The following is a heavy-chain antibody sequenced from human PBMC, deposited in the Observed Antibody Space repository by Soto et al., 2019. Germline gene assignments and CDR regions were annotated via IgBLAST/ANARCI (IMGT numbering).Heavy chain of an antibody. CDR1: GYSFTSYW. CDR2: IYPGDSDT. J-gene: IGHJ4*02. V-gene: IGHV5-51*01. D-gene: IGHD3-3*01. Sequence: GESLKISCKGSGYSFTSYWIGWVRQMPGKGLEWMGIIYPGDSDTRYSPSFQGQVTISADKSISTAYLQWSSLKASDTAMYYCARTPTYYDFWSGQYYFDYWGQGTLVTVSS. CDR3: ARTPTYYDFWSGQYYFDY.